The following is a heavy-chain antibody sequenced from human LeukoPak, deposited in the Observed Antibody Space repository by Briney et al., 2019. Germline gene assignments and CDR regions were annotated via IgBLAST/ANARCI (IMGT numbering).Heavy chain of an antibody. Sequence: PSETLSLTCTVSGGPISVSGGSLSTHYWNWVRQTPGKGLEWIGPIFYTGSTNYSPSLKSRVTISVDTSKNQFSLNLNSVTAADTAVYYCARGRCPNGVCYDDRGHFDFWGQGTLVTVSS. D-gene: IGHD2-8*01. J-gene: IGHJ4*02. CDR2: IFYTGST. CDR1: GGPISVSGGSLSTHY. CDR3: ARGRCPNGVCYDDRGHFDF. V-gene: IGHV4-61*08.